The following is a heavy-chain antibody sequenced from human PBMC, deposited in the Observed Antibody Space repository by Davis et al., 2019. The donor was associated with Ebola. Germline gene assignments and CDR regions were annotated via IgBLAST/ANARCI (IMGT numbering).Heavy chain of an antibody. CDR1: GFTFSSYA. CDR2: ISGSGGST. J-gene: IGHJ3*02. Sequence: GESLKISCAASGFTFSSYAMSWVRQAPGKGLEWVSAISGSGGSTYYADSVKGRFTISRDNSKNTLYLQMNSLRAEDTAVYYCAKTPGLGELYTDAFDIWSQGTMVTVSS. V-gene: IGHV3-23*01. D-gene: IGHD3-16*01. CDR3: AKTPGLGELYTDAFDI.